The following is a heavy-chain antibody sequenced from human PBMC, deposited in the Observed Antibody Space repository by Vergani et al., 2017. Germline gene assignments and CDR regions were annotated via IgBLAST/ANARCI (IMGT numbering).Heavy chain of an antibody. J-gene: IGHJ6*02. D-gene: IGHD3-10*01. CDR3: ARPRVEGDYYYGMDV. V-gene: IGHV4-39*01. CDR2: IYYSGST. Sequence: QVQLQESGPGLVKPSQTLSLTCTVSGGSISSGGYYWGWLRQPPGKGLEWIGSIYYSGSTYYNPSLKSRVTISVDTSKNQFSLKLSSVTAADTAVYYCARPRVEGDYYYGMDVWGQGTTVTVSS. CDR1: GGSISSGGYY.